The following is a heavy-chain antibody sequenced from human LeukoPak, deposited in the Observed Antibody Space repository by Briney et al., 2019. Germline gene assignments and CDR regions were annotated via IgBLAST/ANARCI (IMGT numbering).Heavy chain of an antibody. J-gene: IGHJ4*02. Sequence: GGSLRLSCAASGFTFSSYSMNWVRQAPGKGLEWVSYISSSNTNIYYEDSVKGRFTISRDNAKNSLYLQMNSLRAEDTALYYCAKDRFSSSSLSYCYFDYWGQGTLVTVSS. CDR1: GFTFSSYS. D-gene: IGHD6-6*01. CDR3: AKDRFSSSSLSYCYFDY. V-gene: IGHV3-48*01. CDR2: ISSSNTNI.